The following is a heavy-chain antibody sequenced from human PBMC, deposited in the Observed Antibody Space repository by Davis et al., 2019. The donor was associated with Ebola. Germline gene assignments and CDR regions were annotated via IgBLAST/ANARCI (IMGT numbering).Heavy chain of an antibody. CDR1: GGSISSYY. D-gene: IGHD3-10*01. J-gene: IGHJ6*02. CDR3: ARGGGSGSYFYGMDV. CDR2: IYYSGST. Sequence: SETLSLTCTVSGGSISSYYWSWIRQPPGKGLEWIGYIYYSGSTNYNPSLKSRVTISVDTSKNQFSLKLNSVTAADTAVYYCARGGGSGSYFYGMDVWGQGTTVTVPS. V-gene: IGHV4-59*01.